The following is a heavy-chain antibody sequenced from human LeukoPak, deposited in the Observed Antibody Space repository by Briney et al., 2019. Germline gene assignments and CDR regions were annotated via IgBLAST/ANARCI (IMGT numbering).Heavy chain of an antibody. CDR3: AREGRGGWTPL. CDR1: GFTVSGHY. CDR2: IYSVGTT. D-gene: IGHD3-16*01. V-gene: IGHV3-66*02. Sequence: GGSLRLSCAASGFTVSGHYMSWVRQAPGKGLEWVSVIYSVGTTYYADSVKGRFIISRDNSKNTLSLRMNSLRAEDTAVYYCAREGRGGWTPLWGQGTLVTVSS. J-gene: IGHJ4*02.